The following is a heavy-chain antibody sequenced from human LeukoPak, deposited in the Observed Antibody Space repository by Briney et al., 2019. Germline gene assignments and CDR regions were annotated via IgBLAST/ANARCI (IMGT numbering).Heavy chain of an antibody. CDR1: GGSISSSSYY. D-gene: IGHD2-15*01. CDR3: ARRRVVVVAATVPSLKRYWYFDL. Sequence: QPSETLSLTCTVSGGSISSSSYYWGWIRQPPGKGLEWIGSINYSGSTYYNPSLKSRVPISVDTSKNQFSLKLSSVTAADTAVYYCARRRVVVVAATVPSLKRYWYFDLWGRGTLVTVSS. J-gene: IGHJ2*01. V-gene: IGHV4-39*01. CDR2: INYSGST.